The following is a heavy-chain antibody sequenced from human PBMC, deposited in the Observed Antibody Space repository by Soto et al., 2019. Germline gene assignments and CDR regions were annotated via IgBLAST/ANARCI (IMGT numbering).Heavy chain of an antibody. CDR3: ATVAVAGTGAIDY. J-gene: IGHJ4*02. D-gene: IGHD6-19*01. Sequence: GESLKISCAASGFTFSSYSMNWVRQAPGKGLEWVSYISSSSSTIYYADSVKGRFTISRDNAKNSLYLQMNSLRDEDTAVYYCATVAVAGTGAIDYWGQGTLVTVSS. V-gene: IGHV3-48*02. CDR1: GFTFSSYS. CDR2: ISSSSSTI.